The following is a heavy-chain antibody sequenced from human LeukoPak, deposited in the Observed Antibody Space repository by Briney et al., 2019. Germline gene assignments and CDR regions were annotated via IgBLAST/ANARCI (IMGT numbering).Heavy chain of an antibody. CDR1: FTFXXXX. Sequence: FTFXXXXXNXVRXXPGXGXXWVSYISISSTTIYYADSVKGRFTISRDNAKNSLYLQMNSLRAEDTAVYYCARDSGSYSGSYWGQGTLVTVSS. CDR2: ISISSTTI. D-gene: IGHD1-26*01. CDR3: ARDSGSYSGSY. J-gene: IGHJ4*02. V-gene: IGHV3-48*01.